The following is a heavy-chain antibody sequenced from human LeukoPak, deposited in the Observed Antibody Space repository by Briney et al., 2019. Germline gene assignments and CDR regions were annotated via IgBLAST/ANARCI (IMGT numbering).Heavy chain of an antibody. D-gene: IGHD3-3*01. J-gene: IGHJ6*02. CDR2: IYYSRST. V-gene: IGHV4-39*01. Sequence: PSETLSLTCTVSGGSISSSSYYWGWIRQPPGKGLEWIGSIYYSRSTYYNPSLKSRVTISVDTSKNQFSLKLSSVTAADTAVYYCASRIGSGMDVWGQGTTVTVSS. CDR1: GGSISSSSYY. CDR3: ASRIGSGMDV.